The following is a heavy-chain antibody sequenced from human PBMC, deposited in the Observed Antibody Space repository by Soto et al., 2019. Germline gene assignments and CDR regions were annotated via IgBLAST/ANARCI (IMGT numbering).Heavy chain of an antibody. CDR2: FSGSGGRT. V-gene: IGHV3-23*01. CDR1: GFTFSNYD. CDR3: ARDFSSLGNFEY. Sequence: PGGSLRLSCAASGFTFSNYDMSWARQAPGKGLEWVSSFSGSGGRTYYADSVKGRFTISRDNSKNTLYLQMNSLRAEDTAVYYCARDFSSLGNFEYWGQGTLVTVSS. D-gene: IGHD6-6*01. J-gene: IGHJ4*02.